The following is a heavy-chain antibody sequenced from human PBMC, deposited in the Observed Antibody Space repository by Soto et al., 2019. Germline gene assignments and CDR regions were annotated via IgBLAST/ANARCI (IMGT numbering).Heavy chain of an antibody. CDR3: ARLQYNFDY. J-gene: IGHJ4*02. Sequence: SETLSLTCTVSGGSIIRYYWSWIRQPPGKGLEWIGYIYYSGSTNYNPSLKSRVTISVDTSKNQFSLKLSSVTAADTAVYYCARLQYNFDYWGQGTLVTVS. V-gene: IGHV4-59*08. CDR2: IYYSGST. CDR1: GGSIIRYY. D-gene: IGHD1-1*01.